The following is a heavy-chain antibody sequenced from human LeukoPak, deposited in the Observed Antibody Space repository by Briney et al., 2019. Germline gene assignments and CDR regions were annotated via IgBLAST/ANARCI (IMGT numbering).Heavy chain of an antibody. J-gene: IGHJ4*02. CDR1: GGSISSSSYY. V-gene: IGHV4-39*07. Sequence: SETLSLTCTVSGGSISSSSYYWGWIRQPPGKGLEWIGNIYYSGSTYYNPSLESRVTMSLDTSKNQFSLKLSSVTAADTAVYYCAGEHGTTGMAENYWGQGTLVTVSS. D-gene: IGHD1-1*01. CDR3: AGEHGTTGMAENY. CDR2: IYYSGST.